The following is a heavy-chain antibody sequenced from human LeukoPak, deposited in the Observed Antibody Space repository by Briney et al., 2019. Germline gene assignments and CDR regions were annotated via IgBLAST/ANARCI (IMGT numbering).Heavy chain of an antibody. D-gene: IGHD3-22*01. V-gene: IGHV4-59*01. CDR2: IYYSGST. CDR1: GGSISSYY. Sequence: SETLSLTCAVSGGSISSYYWSWIRQPPGKGLEWIGYIYYSGSTNYNPSLKSRVTISVDTSKNQFSLKLSSVTAEDTAVYYCARDPRYYYDSTRYPRGSDFDYWGQGTLVTVSS. J-gene: IGHJ4*02. CDR3: ARDPRYYYDSTRYPRGSDFDY.